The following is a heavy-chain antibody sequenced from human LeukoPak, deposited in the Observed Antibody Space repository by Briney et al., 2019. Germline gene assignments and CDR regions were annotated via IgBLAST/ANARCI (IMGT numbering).Heavy chain of an antibody. J-gene: IGHJ4*02. CDR3: ARDYTYRSSSIIDY. CDR1: GFTFSSYS. V-gene: IGHV3-48*02. CDR2: ISSSSSTI. D-gene: IGHD6-6*01. Sequence: GGSLRLSCAASGFTFSSYSMNWVRQAPGKGLEWVSYISSSSSTIYYADSVKGRFTISRDNAKNSLYLQMHSLRDEDTAVYYCARDYTYRSSSIIDYWGRGTLVTVSS.